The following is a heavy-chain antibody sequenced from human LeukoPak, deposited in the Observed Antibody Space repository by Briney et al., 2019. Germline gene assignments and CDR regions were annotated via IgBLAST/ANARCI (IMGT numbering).Heavy chain of an antibody. J-gene: IGHJ4*02. D-gene: IGHD7-27*01. CDR1: GFTFRSYW. CDR3: ARDLNWETY. Sequence: GGSLRLSCAASGFTFRSYWMTWVRQAPGKGLEWVANIKTDGSLTYYVDSVKGRFTISRDNAKNSLYLQMNSLRAEDTAVYYCARDLNWETYWGQGTLVSVSS. CDR2: IKTDGSLT. V-gene: IGHV3-7*01.